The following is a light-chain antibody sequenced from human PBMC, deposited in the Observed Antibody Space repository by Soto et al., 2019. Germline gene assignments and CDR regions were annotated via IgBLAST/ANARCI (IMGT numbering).Light chain of an antibody. J-gene: IGKJ2*01. Sequence: DIQLTQSPSSLSASVGDRVTITCRASKSVSSYLNWYQQKPGKAPKLLIYAASSLQSGVPSRFRGSGSGTDFTLTISSLQPEDSATYYCQQFYSTPYTFGQGTKLEIK. CDR2: AAS. CDR3: QQFYSTPYT. CDR1: KSVSSY. V-gene: IGKV1-39*01.